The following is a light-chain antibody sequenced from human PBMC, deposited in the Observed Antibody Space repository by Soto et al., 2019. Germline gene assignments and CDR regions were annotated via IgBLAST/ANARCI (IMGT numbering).Light chain of an antibody. J-gene: IGLJ2*01. Sequence: AVLTQPASVSGSPGQSLTISCTGTSSDVGGFDYVSWYQQHPGKAPKLMIYDVNNRPSGVSNRFSGSKSGNTASLTISGLQAEDEADYYCSSYASSSPVVFGGGTKLTVL. V-gene: IGLV2-14*01. CDR1: SSDVGGFDY. CDR2: DVN. CDR3: SSYASSSPVV.